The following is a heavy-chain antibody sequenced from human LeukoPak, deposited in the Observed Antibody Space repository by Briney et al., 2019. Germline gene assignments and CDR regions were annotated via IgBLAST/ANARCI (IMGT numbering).Heavy chain of an antibody. Sequence: GASVKVSCKASGGTFSSYAISWVRQAPGQGLEWMGRIIPILGIANYAQKFQGRVTITADKSTSTAYMELSSLRSEDTAVYYCARDSGSPPARYWGQGTLVTVSS. CDR1: GGTFSSYA. D-gene: IGHD1-26*01. CDR3: ARDSGSPPARY. V-gene: IGHV1-69*04. J-gene: IGHJ4*02. CDR2: IIPILGIA.